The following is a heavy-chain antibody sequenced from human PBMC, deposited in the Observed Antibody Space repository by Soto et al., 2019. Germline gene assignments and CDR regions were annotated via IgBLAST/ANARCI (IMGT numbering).Heavy chain of an antibody. CDR1: GGTFSSYA. CDR3: ARDLKRYYDSSGYGYYYYGMDV. V-gene: IGHV1-69*01. J-gene: IGHJ6*02. CDR2: IIPIFGSA. Sequence: QVQLVQSGAEVQKPVSSVQVSCKASGGTFSSYAISWVRQAPGQGVEWMGGIIPIFGSANYAQKFQGRVTITADESTSTAYMDLSSLRSEDTAVYYCARDLKRYYDSSGYGYYYYGMDVWGQGTTVTVSS. D-gene: IGHD3-22*01.